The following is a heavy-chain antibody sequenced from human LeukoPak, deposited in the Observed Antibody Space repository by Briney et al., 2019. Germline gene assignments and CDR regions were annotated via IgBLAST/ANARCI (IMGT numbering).Heavy chain of an antibody. CDR1: GLNFSDYY. CDR2: IGSSGSNI. V-gene: IGHV3-11*01. Sequence: GGSLRLSCAASGLNFSDYYMSWIRQAPGKGLEWISYIGSSGSNIYYADSVQGRFTISRDNAKKSLYLQMNSLRAEDTAVYYCASPRGWELPDVDYYYGMDVWGQGTTVTVSS. D-gene: IGHD1-26*01. CDR3: ASPRGWELPDVDYYYGMDV. J-gene: IGHJ6*02.